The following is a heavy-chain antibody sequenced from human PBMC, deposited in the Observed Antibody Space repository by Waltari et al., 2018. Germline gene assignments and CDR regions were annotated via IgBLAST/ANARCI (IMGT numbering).Heavy chain of an antibody. Sequence: QVQLQQWGAGLLKPSETLSLTCAVYGGSFSGYYWSWIRQPPGKGLEWIGEINHSGSTNCNPSLKSRVTISVDTSKNQFSLKLSSVTAADTAVNYCARDDSSGWYSWFDPWGQGTLVTVSS. J-gene: IGHJ5*02. D-gene: IGHD6-19*01. V-gene: IGHV4-34*01. CDR1: GGSFSGYY. CDR3: ARDDSSGWYSWFDP. CDR2: INHSGST.